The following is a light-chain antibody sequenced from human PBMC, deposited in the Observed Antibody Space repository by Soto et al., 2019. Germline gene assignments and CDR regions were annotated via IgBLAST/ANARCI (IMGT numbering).Light chain of an antibody. CDR1: NVGSKR. CDR2: DDS. J-gene: IGLJ2*01. CDR3: QVWDTYSDHVV. V-gene: IGLV3-21*02. Sequence: SYELTQPPSVSLAPGQTARITCGGDNVGSKRVHWYQQRPGQAPVLVVYDDSDRPSGIPERFSGSNSGNTATLTISRVEAGDEAAYYCQVWDTYSDHVVFGGGTKVTVL.